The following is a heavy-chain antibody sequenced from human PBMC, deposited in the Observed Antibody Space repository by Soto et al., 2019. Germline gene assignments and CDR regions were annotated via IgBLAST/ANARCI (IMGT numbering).Heavy chain of an antibody. J-gene: IGHJ6*02. CDR1: GFTFSNAW. V-gene: IGHV3-15*01. Sequence: EVQLVESGGGLVKPGGSLRLSCAASGFTFSNAWMSWVRQAPGKGLEWVGRIKSKTDGGTTDYAAPVKSRFTISRDDSKNTLYLQMNSLKTEDTAVYYCTTDFFTIFGVVISHYYGLDVWGQGTTVTVSS. CDR3: TTDFFTIFGVVISHYYGLDV. CDR2: IKSKTDGGTT. D-gene: IGHD3-3*01.